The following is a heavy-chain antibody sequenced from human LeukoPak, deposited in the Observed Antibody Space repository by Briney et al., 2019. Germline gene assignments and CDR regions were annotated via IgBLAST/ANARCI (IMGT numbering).Heavy chain of an antibody. Sequence: ASVKVSCKASGCTFTSYYMHWVRQAPGQGLEWMGIINPSGGSTSYAQKFQGRVTMTRDTSTSTVYMELSSLRSEDTAVYYCARGPVDGSGWYSAPNYYFDYWGQGTLVTVSS. CDR3: ARGPVDGSGWYSAPNYYFDY. J-gene: IGHJ4*02. CDR2: INPSGGST. V-gene: IGHV1-46*01. D-gene: IGHD6-19*01. CDR1: GCTFTSYY.